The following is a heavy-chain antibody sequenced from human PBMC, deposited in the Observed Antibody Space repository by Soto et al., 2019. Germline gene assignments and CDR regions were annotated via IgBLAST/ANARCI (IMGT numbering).Heavy chain of an antibody. CDR2: INPNSGGT. D-gene: IGHD6-13*01. J-gene: IGHJ1*01. CDR1: GYTFTGYY. V-gene: IGHV1-2*02. Sequence: ASVKVSYKSSGYTFTGYYMHWVRQAPGQGLEWMGWINPNSGGTNYAQKFQGRLTMTRDTSISTAYMELSRLRSDDTAVYYCARGYSSSWYLTEYFEXWGQGTLVTVSX. CDR3: ARGYSSSWYLTEYFEX.